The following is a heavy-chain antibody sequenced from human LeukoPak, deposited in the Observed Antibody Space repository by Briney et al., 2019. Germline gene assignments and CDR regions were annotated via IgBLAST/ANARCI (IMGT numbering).Heavy chain of an antibody. Sequence: SGGSLRLSCAASGFTFSSYWMSWVRQAPGKGLEWVANIKQDGSEKYYVDSVKGRFTISRDNAKNSLYLQMNSLRAEDTAVYYCARDDGYYDSSGYYYSEYFQHWGQGTLVTVSS. CDR1: GFTFSSYW. CDR3: ARDDGYYDSSGYYYSEYFQH. J-gene: IGHJ1*01. D-gene: IGHD3-22*01. CDR2: IKQDGSEK. V-gene: IGHV3-7*01.